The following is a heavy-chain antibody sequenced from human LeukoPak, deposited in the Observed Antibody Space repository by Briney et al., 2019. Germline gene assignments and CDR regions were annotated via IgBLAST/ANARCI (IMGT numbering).Heavy chain of an antibody. CDR3: ARRRSTVTRTWYFDL. V-gene: IGHV4-31*03. Sequence: SQTLSLTCTVSGGSISSGGYYWSWIRQHPGKGLEWIGYIYYSGSTYYNPSLKSRVTISVDTSKNQFSLKLSSVTAADTAVYYCARRRSTVTRTWYFDLWGRGTLVTVSS. D-gene: IGHD4-17*01. J-gene: IGHJ2*01. CDR2: IYYSGST. CDR1: GGSISSGGYY.